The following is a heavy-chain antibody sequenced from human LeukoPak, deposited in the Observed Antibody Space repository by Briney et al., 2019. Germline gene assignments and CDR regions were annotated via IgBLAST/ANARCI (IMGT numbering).Heavy chain of an antibody. J-gene: IGHJ3*02. CDR1: GGSISSYY. Sequence: SETLSLTCTVSGGSISSYYWSWIRQPPGKGLEWIGYIYYSGSTNYNPSLKSRVTISVDTSKNQFSLKLSSVTAADTAVYYCARGRGSSGSYQDDAFDIWGQGTMVTVSS. D-gene: IGHD6-19*01. CDR3: ARGRGSSGSYQDDAFDI. V-gene: IGHV4-59*01. CDR2: IYYSGST.